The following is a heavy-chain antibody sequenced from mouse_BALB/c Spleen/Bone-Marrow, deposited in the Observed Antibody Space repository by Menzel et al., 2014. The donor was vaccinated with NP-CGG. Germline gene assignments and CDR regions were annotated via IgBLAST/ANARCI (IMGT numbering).Heavy chain of an antibody. Sequence: QVQLQQSGAELMKPGASVKISCKTTGYPFSGYWIGWVKRRPGHGLEWIGEILPGSTSTNYNEKFKDKATFTADTSSNTAYIQLSSLTSEDSAVYYCARDGYSSLAMDYWGQGTSVTVSS. J-gene: IGHJ4*01. D-gene: IGHD2-3*01. CDR1: GYPFSGYW. V-gene: IGHV1-9*01. CDR3: ARDGYSSLAMDY. CDR2: ILPGSTST.